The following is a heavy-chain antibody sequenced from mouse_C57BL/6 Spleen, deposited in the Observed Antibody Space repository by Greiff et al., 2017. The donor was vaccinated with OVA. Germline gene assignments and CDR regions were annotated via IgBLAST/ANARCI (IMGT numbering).Heavy chain of an antibody. Sequence: QVQLQQPGAELVKPGASVKVSCKASGYTFTSYWMHWVKQRPGQGLEWIGRIHPSDSETNYNQKFKGKATLTVDKSSSTAYMQLSSLTSEDSAVYYCAIKNYSNYDWYFDVWGTGTTVTVSS. J-gene: IGHJ1*03. CDR1: GYTFTSYW. V-gene: IGHV1-74*01. D-gene: IGHD2-5*01. CDR2: IHPSDSET. CDR3: AIKNYSNYDWYFDV.